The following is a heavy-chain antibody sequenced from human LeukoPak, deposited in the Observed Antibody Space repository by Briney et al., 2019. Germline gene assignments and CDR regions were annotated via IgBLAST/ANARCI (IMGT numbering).Heavy chain of an antibody. D-gene: IGHD5-24*01. CDR1: AFTFSRFW. J-gene: IGHJ4*02. CDR3: ARGRGWLQSVNDY. Sequence: GGSLRLSCATSAFTFSRFWMTWVRQAPGKGLEWVASIKQDGSEKFYVDSVKGRFTISRDNTKNSLYLQMNSLRAEDTAVYYCARGRGWLQSVNDYWGQGTLVTVSS. V-gene: IGHV3-7*01. CDR2: IKQDGSEK.